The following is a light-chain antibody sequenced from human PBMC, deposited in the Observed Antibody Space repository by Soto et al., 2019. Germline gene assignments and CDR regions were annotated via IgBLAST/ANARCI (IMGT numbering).Light chain of an antibody. CDR2: DAS. Sequence: EIVLTQSPATLSLSPGERVTLSCMASQSVRSYLAWYQQKPGQAPRLLIYDASNRATGIPARFSGSGSGTDFTLTISSLEPEDFAVYYCQQRYNWPPITFGQGTRLDIK. J-gene: IGKJ5*01. CDR3: QQRYNWPPIT. V-gene: IGKV3-11*01. CDR1: QSVRSY.